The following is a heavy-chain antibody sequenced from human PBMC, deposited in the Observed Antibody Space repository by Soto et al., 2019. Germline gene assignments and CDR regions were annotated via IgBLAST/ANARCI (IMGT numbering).Heavy chain of an antibody. D-gene: IGHD2-21*01. V-gene: IGHV3-9*01. CDR3: AKDAIPGDVELDAFDI. CDR2: ISWNSGSI. J-gene: IGHJ3*02. CDR1: GFTFDDYA. Sequence: GGSLRLSCAASGFTFDDYAMHWVRQAPGKGLEWVSGISWNSGSIGYADSVKGRFTISRDNAKNSLYLQMNSLRAEDTALYYCAKDAIPGDVELDAFDIWGQGTMVTVSS.